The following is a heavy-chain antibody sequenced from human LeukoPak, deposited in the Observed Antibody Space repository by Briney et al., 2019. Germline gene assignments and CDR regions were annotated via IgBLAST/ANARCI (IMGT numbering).Heavy chain of an antibody. V-gene: IGHV4-39*01. CDR3: ASPSKLVISRGGI. J-gene: IGHJ3*02. Sequence: PSETLSLTCTVSGASFSDTTYYWAWIRQPPGKGLEWIGSIYFSETKYNPSLKSRITISGDTSKNQFSLKLSSVTAADTAVYYCASPSKLVISRGGIWGQGTMLTVSA. CDR2: IYFSET. CDR1: GASFSDTTYY. D-gene: IGHD3-22*01.